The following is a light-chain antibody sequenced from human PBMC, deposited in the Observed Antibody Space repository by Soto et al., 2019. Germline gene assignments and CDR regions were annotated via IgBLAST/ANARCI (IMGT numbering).Light chain of an antibody. CDR2: EVS. CDR1: SSDVGGYNY. V-gene: IGLV2-14*01. Sequence: QSALTQPASVSGSPGQSITISCTGTSSDVGGYNYVSWYQQHPGKAPKLMIYEVSNRPSGVSNRFSGSKSGNTASLTISGLQDEDEADYSCSSYTSSSNDYVFGTGTKVTVL. CDR3: SSYTSSSNDYV. J-gene: IGLJ1*01.